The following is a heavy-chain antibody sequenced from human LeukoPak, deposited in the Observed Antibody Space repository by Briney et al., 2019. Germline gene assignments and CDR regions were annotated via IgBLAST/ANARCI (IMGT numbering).Heavy chain of an antibody. CDR1: GDSVSSNSAA. V-gene: IGHV6-1*01. CDR3: ARDSRASYSSSWYGGRAAFDI. J-gene: IGHJ3*02. Sequence: SQTLSLTCAISGDSVSSNSAAWSWIRQSPSRGLEWLGRTYYRSKWYNDYAVSVKSRITINPDTSKNQFSLQLNSVTPEDTAVYYCARDSRASYSSSWYGGRAAFDIWGQGTMVTVSS. D-gene: IGHD6-13*01. CDR2: TYYRSKWYN.